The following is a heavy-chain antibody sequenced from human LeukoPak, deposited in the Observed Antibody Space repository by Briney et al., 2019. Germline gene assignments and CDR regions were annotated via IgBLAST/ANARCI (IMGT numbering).Heavy chain of an antibody. CDR2: IGWNSDSI. V-gene: IGHV3-9*01. CDR1: GFTFDDYA. Sequence: PGRSLRLSCAASGFTFDDYAMHWVRQAPGKGLEWVSGIGWNSDSIGYADSVKGRFTISRDNAKNTLYLQMNSLRVEDTALYYCAKDVDSMDSTGGMDVWGQGTTVTVSS. J-gene: IGHJ6*02. CDR3: AKDVDSMDSTGGMDV. D-gene: IGHD5-12*01.